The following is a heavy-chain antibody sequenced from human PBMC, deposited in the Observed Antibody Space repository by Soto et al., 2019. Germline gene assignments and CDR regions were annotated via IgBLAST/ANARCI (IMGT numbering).Heavy chain of an antibody. D-gene: IGHD2-21*01. CDR3: ARAPIAIVVASKTWFDP. Sequence: ASVKVSCKASGYTLTGYYMHWVRQAPGQGLEWMGWINPNSGGTNYAQKFQGRVTMTRDTSISTAYMELSRLRSDDTAVYYCARAPIAIVVASKTWFDPWGQGTLVTVSS. CDR2: INPNSGGT. V-gene: IGHV1-2*02. J-gene: IGHJ5*02. CDR1: GYTLTGYY.